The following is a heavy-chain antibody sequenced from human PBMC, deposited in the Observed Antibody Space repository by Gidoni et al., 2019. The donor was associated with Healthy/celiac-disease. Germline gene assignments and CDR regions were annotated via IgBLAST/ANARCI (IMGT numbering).Heavy chain of an antibody. V-gene: IGHV4-61*02. J-gene: IGHJ4*02. Sequence: QVQLQESGPGLVKPSQTLSLTCTVSGGSISSGSYSWSWIRQPAGKGLEWIGRIYTSGSTNYNPSLKSRVTISVDTSKNQFSLKLSSVTAADTAVYYCAVTYYYDSSGYYYVRDYWGQGTLVTVSS. D-gene: IGHD3-22*01. CDR1: GGSISSGSYS. CDR2: IYTSGST. CDR3: AVTYYYDSSGYYYVRDY.